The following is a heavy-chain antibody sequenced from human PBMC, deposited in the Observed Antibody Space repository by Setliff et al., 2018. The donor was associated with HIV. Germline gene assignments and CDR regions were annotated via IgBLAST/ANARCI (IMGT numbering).Heavy chain of an antibody. CDR2: ISSSSSYT. J-gene: IGHJ4*02. CDR1: GFTFSSYT. D-gene: IGHD5-18*01. V-gene: IGHV3-21*05. CDR3: ASIELAAMVPVDY. Sequence: ETLSLTCAASGFTFSSYTMNWVRQAPGKGLEWVSYISSSSSYTNYADSVKGRFTISRDNAKNSLYLQMNSLRAEDTAVYYCASIELAAMVPVDYWGQGTLVTVSS.